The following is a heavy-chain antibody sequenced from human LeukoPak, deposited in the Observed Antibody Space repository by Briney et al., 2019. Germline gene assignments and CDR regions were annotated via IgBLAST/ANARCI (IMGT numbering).Heavy chain of an antibody. V-gene: IGHV1-8*01. J-gene: IGHJ6*03. CDR2: MNPNSGNT. CDR3: ASYDDNWNYGGYYYMDV. CDR1: GYTFTSYD. Sequence: GASVKVSCKASGYTFTSYDINWVRQATGQGLEWMGWMNPNSGNTGYAQKFQGRVTITTDESTSTAYMELSSLRSEDTAVYYCASYDDNWNYGGYYYMDVWGKGTTVTVSS. D-gene: IGHD1-7*01.